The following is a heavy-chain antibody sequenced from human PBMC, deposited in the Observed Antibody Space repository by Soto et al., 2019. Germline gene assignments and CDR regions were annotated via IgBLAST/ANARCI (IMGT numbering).Heavy chain of an antibody. CDR1: GGTFSSYA. D-gene: IGHD3-10*01. J-gene: IGHJ4*02. CDR3: ARDRGSGSYQGWGFDY. V-gene: IGHV1-69*01. Sequence: QVQLVQSGAEVKKPGSSVKVSCKASGGTFSSYAISWVRQAPGQGLEWMGGSIPIFGTANYAQKFQGRVTITADESTSTAYMELSSRRSEDTAVYYCARDRGSGSYQGWGFDYWGQGTLVTVSS. CDR2: SIPIFGTA.